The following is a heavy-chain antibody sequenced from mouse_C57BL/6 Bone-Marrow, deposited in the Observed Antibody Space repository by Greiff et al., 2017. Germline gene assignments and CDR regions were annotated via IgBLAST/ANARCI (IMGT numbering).Heavy chain of an antibody. CDR1: GFTFSDYY. CDR2: ISNGGGST. Sequence: EVQLVESGGGLVQPGGSLKLSCAASGFTFSDYYMYWVRQTPEKRLEWVAYISNGGGSTYYPDTVKGRFTISRDNAKNTLYLQMSRLKSEDTAMYYCARRGQTWFAYWGQGTLVTGSA. V-gene: IGHV5-12*01. CDR3: ARRGQTWFAY. J-gene: IGHJ3*01. D-gene: IGHD3-3*01.